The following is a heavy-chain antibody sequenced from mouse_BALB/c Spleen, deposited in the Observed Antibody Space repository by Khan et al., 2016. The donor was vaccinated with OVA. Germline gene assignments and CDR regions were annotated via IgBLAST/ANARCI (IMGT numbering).Heavy chain of an antibody. V-gene: IGHV1-4*01. Sequence: QVRLQQSGAELARPGASVKMSCKASGYTFTSYTIHWIKLRPGQGLEWIGYINPSNGYTNYNQKFKDKATLTADKSSTIAYMQLSSLTSDDSAVYNCVRDGANYRNDGLFAYWGQGTLVTVSS. CDR2: INPSNGYT. CDR3: VRDGANYRNDGLFAY. J-gene: IGHJ3*01. D-gene: IGHD2-14*01. CDR1: GYTFTSYT.